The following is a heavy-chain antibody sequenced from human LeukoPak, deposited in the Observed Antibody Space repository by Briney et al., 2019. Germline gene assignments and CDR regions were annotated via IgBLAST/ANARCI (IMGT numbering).Heavy chain of an antibody. CDR2: IKQDGSEK. V-gene: IGHV3-7*01. Sequence: PGGSLRLSCAASGFTFSSYWISWVRQAPGKGLEWVASIKQDGSEKYYVDSVKGRFTISRDNAKNSLYLQMNSLRAEDTAVYYCARGKDLLLWFGESDYWGQGTLVTVSS. D-gene: IGHD3-10*01. CDR1: GFTFSSYW. J-gene: IGHJ4*02. CDR3: ARGKDLLLWFGESDY.